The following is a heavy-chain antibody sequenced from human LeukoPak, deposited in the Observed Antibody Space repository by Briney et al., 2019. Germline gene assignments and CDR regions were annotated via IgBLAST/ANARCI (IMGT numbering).Heavy chain of an antibody. D-gene: IGHD3-16*02. Sequence: ASVKVSCKASGYTFTSYDINWVRQATGQGLEWMGWMNPNSGNTAYAQKFQGRVTMTRNTSISTAYMELSSLRSEATAVYYCARGNMITFGGVIADFYYYSGMDVWGQGTTVTVSS. CDR3: ARGNMITFGGVIADFYYYSGMDV. CDR2: MNPNSGNT. J-gene: IGHJ6*02. CDR1: GYTFTSYD. V-gene: IGHV1-8*01.